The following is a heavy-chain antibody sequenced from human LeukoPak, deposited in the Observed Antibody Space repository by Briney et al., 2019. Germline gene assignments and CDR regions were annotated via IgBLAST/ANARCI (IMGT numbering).Heavy chain of an antibody. Sequence: SETLSLTCTVSGGSISSYYWSWIRLPPGKGLEWIGYLYYSGSTNYNPSLKSRVSISVDTSKNQFSLKLSSVTAADTAVYYCARGISTYGMDVWGQGTTVTVSS. V-gene: IGHV4-59*08. D-gene: IGHD3-10*01. CDR2: LYYSGST. CDR3: ARGISTYGMDV. J-gene: IGHJ6*02. CDR1: GGSISSYY.